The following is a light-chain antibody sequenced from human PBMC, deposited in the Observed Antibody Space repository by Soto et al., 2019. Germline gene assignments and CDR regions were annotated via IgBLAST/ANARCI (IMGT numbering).Light chain of an antibody. CDR3: QQYKNWPPLT. V-gene: IGKV3-15*01. Sequence: EIVMTQSPATLPVSPGETATFSCSASQSVTYNLAWYQQKPGQGPRLLIYGAFTRATGIPARFSGSGSGTEFTLTISSLQSEDFAVDYCQQYKNWPPLTFGGGTKVELK. CDR2: GAF. CDR1: QSVTYN. J-gene: IGKJ4*02.